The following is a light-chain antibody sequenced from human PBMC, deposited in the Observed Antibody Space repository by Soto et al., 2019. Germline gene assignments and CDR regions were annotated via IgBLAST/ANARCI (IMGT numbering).Light chain of an antibody. CDR1: SSDVGAYNS. CDR2: EVT. V-gene: IGLV2-8*01. J-gene: IGLJ3*02. CDR3: SSYAGSKNVV. Sequence: QSALTQPPSASGSPGQSVTISCTGTSSDVGAYNSVSWYQQYPGEAPKLMIFEVTQRPSGVPDRFSGSKSGNTAYLTVSGLQAEDEADYYCSSYAGSKNVVFGGGTKVTVL.